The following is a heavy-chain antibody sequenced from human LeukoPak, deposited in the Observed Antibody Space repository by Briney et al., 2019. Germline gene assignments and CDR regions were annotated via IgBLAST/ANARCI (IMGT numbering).Heavy chain of an antibody. Sequence: PGGSLRLSCAASGFTFSSYDVSWVRQAPGKGLESVSHISGSGSSTYYADSVKGRFTISRDNSKNTLYLQMNSLRAEDTAVYHSAKDRYYDSSGYLLDYWGQGTLVTVSS. D-gene: IGHD3-22*01. CDR1: GFTFSSYD. CDR2: ISGSGSST. CDR3: AKDRYYDSSGYLLDY. V-gene: IGHV3-23*01. J-gene: IGHJ4*02.